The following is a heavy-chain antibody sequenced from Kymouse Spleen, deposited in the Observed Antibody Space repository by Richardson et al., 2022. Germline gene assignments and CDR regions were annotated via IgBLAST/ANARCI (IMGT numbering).Heavy chain of an antibody. CDR2: ISWNSGSI. J-gene: IGHJ6*02. CDR1: GFTFDDYA. Sequence: EVQLVESGGGLVQPGRSLRLSCAASGFTFDDYAMHWVRQAPGKGLEWVSGISWNSGSIGYADSVKGRFTISRDNAKNSLYLQMNSLRAEDTALYYCAKEEYYYGSGSYYYYYYGMDVWGQGTTVTVSS. D-gene: IGHD3-10*01. CDR3: AKEEYYYGSGSYYYYYYGMDV. V-gene: IGHV3-9*01.